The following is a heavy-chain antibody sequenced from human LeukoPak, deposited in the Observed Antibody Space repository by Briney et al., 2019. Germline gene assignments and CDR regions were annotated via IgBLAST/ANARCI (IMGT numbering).Heavy chain of an antibody. Sequence: GGSLSLSCAASGFTFSGSAMHWVRQASGKGLEWVGRIRSKANSYATAYAASVKGRFTISRDDSKNTAYLQMNSLKTEDTAVYYCTRRGSIAVAGMGDYWGQGTLVTVSS. CDR2: IRSKANSYAT. CDR1: GFTFSGSA. D-gene: IGHD6-19*01. J-gene: IGHJ4*02. CDR3: TRRGSIAVAGMGDY. V-gene: IGHV3-73*01.